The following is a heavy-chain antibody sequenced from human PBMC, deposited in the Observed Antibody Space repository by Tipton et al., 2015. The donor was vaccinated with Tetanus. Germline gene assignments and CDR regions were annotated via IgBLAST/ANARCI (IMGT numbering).Heavy chain of an antibody. CDR3: AKASAPGTIATGNFDY. Sequence: QLVQSGPEVKKPEESLKISCRGSGYSFSSYWIAWVRQVPGKGLEWMGIFFPGDSESRYSPSFQGQVTMSGDNSIRTAYLQWNSLRASDTATYYCAKASAPGTIATGNFDYWGQGTPVTVSS. V-gene: IGHV5-51*01. D-gene: IGHD1-1*01. CDR1: GYSFSSYW. CDR2: FFPGDSES. J-gene: IGHJ4*02.